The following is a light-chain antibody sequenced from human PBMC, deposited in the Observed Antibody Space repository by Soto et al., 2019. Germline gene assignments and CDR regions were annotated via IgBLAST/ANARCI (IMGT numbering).Light chain of an antibody. CDR3: QHFDSYPLT. CDR2: VAS. CDR1: QGISTY. Sequence: IQLTQSPSSLSASVGDRVTITCRASQGISTYLAWYQQKPGKAPKLLISVASTLQSGVPSRFSGSGSGTDFALTFSSLQPEDFATYYCQHFDSYPLTFGGGTKVEIK. J-gene: IGKJ4*01. V-gene: IGKV1-9*01.